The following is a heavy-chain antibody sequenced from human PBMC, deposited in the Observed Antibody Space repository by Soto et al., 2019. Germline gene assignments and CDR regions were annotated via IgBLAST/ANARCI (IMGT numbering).Heavy chain of an antibody. V-gene: IGHV3-23*01. CDR1: GFTFSSYA. Sequence: GGSLRLSCAASGFTFSSYAMSWVRQAPGKGLEWVSAISGSGGSTYYADSVKGRFTISRDNSKNTLYLQMNSLRAEDTAVYYCAKPLAGYSSSSPWFDPWGQGTLVTVSS. CDR2: ISGSGGST. CDR3: AKPLAGYSSSSPWFDP. J-gene: IGHJ5*02. D-gene: IGHD6-6*01.